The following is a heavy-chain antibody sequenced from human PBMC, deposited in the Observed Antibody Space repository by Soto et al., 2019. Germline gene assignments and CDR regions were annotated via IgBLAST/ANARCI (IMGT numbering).Heavy chain of an antibody. CDR2: IYATGKT. J-gene: IGHJ6*02. CDR1: GASMSSGGHS. V-gene: IGHV4-30-2*06. Sequence: QVQLQESASGLLKPSQTLSVTCAVSGASMSSGGHSWSWIRQSPGKGLEWIGCIYATGKTYYNPSLKGRVTISVDTSNNLFSLNVTSVTAADTAVYYCARAPPGPSPRWDVWGQGTTVTVSS. D-gene: IGHD3-10*01. CDR3: ARAPPGPSPRWDV.